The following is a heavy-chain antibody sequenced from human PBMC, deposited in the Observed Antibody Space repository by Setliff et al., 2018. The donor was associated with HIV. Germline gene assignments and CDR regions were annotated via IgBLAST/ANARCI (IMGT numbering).Heavy chain of an antibody. J-gene: IGHJ4*02. V-gene: IGHV4-61*02. Sequence: SETLSLTCTVSGGSISSRSYYWSWIRQPAGKGLEWIGRIYTSGSSYYNPSLKSRVTISVDTSKNQFSLKLSSVTAPDTAVYYCARHHPDTIFGVVVLDCWGQGKMVTVSS. CDR1: GGSISSRSYY. CDR3: ARHHPDTIFGVVVLDC. D-gene: IGHD3-3*01. CDR2: IYTSGSS.